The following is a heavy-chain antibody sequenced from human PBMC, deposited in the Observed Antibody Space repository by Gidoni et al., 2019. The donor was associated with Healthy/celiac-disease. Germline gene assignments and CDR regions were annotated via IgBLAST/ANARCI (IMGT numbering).Heavy chain of an antibody. J-gene: IGHJ3*02. Sequence: EVQLVESGGGLVQPGGSLRLSCAASGFTFSSYSMNWVRQAPGKGLDLVSYISSSSSTIYYADSVKGRFTISRDNAKNSLYLQMNSLRDEDTAVYYCARDNPYYYDSSGYSYAFDIWGQGTMVTVSS. CDR1: GFTFSSYS. CDR3: ARDNPYYYDSSGYSYAFDI. CDR2: ISSSSSTI. D-gene: IGHD3-22*01. V-gene: IGHV3-48*02.